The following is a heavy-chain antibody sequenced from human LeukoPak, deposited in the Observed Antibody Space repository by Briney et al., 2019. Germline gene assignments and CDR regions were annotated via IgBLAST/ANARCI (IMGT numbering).Heavy chain of an antibody. CDR2: INPNSGGT. J-gene: IGHJ5*02. V-gene: IGHV1-2*02. Sequence: ASVKVSCKASGYTFTGYYMHWVRQAPGQGLEWMGWINPNSGGTNYAQKFQGRVTMTRDTSISTAYMELSRLRSDDTAVYYCARDRDGGATTNNWFDPRGQGTPVTVSS. D-gene: IGHD1-26*01. CDR3: ARDRDGGATTNNWFDP. CDR1: GYTFTGYY.